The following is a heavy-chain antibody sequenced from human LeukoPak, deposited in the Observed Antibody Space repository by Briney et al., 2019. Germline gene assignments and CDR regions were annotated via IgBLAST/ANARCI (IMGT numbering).Heavy chain of an antibody. Sequence: SQTLSLTCDIGGDSVYNKKAAWNWIRQSPSRGLEWLGRTCYRSKWYNDYAISVKSRITIKPDTAKNQFSLQLNSVTPEDTAVFYCARDLDGFDYWGQGIQVTVSS. CDR1: GDSVYNKKAA. V-gene: IGHV6-1*01. CDR2: TCYRSKWYN. CDR3: ARDLDGFDY. J-gene: IGHJ4*02.